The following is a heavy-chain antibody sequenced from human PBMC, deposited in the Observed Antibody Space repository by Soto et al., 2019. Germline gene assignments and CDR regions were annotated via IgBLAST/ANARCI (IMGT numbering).Heavy chain of an antibody. CDR2: IYTSGNT. Sequence: GGSPRLSCAASGFTVSSYYMSWVRQAPGKGLEWVSVIYTSGNTQYADSVKGRFTISRDNSKNTLYLQMNSLRAEDTAVYYCAKNSGGNLANWGQGTLLTVSS. D-gene: IGHD2-15*01. J-gene: IGHJ4*02. CDR3: AKNSGGNLAN. V-gene: IGHV3-53*01. CDR1: GFTVSSYY.